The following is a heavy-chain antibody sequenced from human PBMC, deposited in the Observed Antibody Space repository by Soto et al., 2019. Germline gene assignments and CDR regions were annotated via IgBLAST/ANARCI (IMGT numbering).Heavy chain of an antibody. CDR2: ISYDGSNK. V-gene: IGHV3-30-3*01. J-gene: IGHJ4*02. CDR3: ARDFGVLSDYLTPTYYFDY. D-gene: IGHD3-16*01. Sequence: PGGSLRLSCAASGFTFSSYAMHWVRQAPGKGLEWVAVISYDGSNKYYADSVKGRFTISRDNSKNTLYLQMNSLRAEDTAVHYCARDFGVLSDYLTPTYYFDYWGQGTLVTVSS. CDR1: GFTFSSYA.